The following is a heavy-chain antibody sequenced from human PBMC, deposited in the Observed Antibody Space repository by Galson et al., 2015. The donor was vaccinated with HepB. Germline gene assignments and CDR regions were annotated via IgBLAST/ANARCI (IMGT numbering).Heavy chain of an antibody. CDR1: GGTFSSYT. CDR3: ARDLPGSYLSGGRATFDY. CDR2: IIPILGIA. Sequence: SVKVSCKASGGTFSSYTISWVRQAPGQGLEWMGRIIPILGIANYAQKFQGRVTITADKSTSTAYMELSSLRSEDTAVYYCARDLPGSYLSGGRATFDYWGQGTLVTVSS. D-gene: IGHD1-26*01. J-gene: IGHJ4*02. V-gene: IGHV1-69*04.